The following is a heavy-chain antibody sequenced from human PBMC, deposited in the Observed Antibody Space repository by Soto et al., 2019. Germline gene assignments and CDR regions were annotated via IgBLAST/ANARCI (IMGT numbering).Heavy chain of an antibody. V-gene: IGHV4-4*07. D-gene: IGHD1-26*01. Sequence: SETLSLTCAVSGGSISYFYWTWIRQPAGKGLEWIGRIYTSGSTNYNPSLKSRVTMSVDTSKNQFSLKLRSVTAADTAVYYCARDRVGATGWDYWGKGTLVTVSS. J-gene: IGHJ4*02. CDR3: ARDRVGATGWDY. CDR1: GGSISYFY. CDR2: IYTSGST.